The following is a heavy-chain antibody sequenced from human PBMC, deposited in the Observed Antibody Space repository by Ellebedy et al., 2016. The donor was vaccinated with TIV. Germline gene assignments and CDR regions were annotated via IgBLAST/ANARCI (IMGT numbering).Heavy chain of an antibody. D-gene: IGHD3-22*01. V-gene: IGHV3-23*01. CDR2: ISHTGSRT. CDR1: GFTFSSYA. J-gene: IGHJ4*02. Sequence: PGGSLRLSCAASGFTFSSYAMSWVRQAPGKGLEWVSTISHTGSRTYYADSVEGRVTISRDNSKKTLYLQMNSLRAEDTAVYYCAKGRGGGSDTSAPRYYFDYWGLGTLVTVSS. CDR3: AKGRGGGSDTSAPRYYFDY.